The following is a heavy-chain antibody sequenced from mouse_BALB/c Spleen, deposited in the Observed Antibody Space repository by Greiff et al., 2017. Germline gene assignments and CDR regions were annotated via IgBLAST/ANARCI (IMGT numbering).Heavy chain of an antibody. V-gene: IGHV5-6-4*01. CDR2: ISSGGSYT. J-gene: IGHJ2*01. CDR3: ARQVARYYFDY. CDR1: GFTFSSYT. D-gene: IGHD1-1*01. Sequence: EVQLVESGGGLVKPGGSLKLSCAASGFTFSSYTMSWVRQTPEKRLEWVATISSGGSYTYYPDSVKGRFTISRDNAKNTLYLQMSSLKSEDTAMYYCARQVARYYFDYWGQGTTLTVSS.